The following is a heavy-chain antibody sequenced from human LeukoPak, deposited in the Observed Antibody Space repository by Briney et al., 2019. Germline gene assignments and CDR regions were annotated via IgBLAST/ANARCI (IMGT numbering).Heavy chain of an antibody. V-gene: IGHV3-15*01. CDR2: IKSKTDGGTT. J-gene: IGHJ4*02. CDR3: TTEPYYDILPGYYPIDY. CDR1: GFTFSNAW. D-gene: IGHD3-9*01. Sequence: GGSLRLSCAASGFTFSNAWMSWVRQAPGKGLEWVGRIKSKTDGGTTDYAAPVKGRFTISRDDSKNTLYLQMNSLKTEDTAVYYCTTEPYYDILPGYYPIDYWGQGTLVTVSS.